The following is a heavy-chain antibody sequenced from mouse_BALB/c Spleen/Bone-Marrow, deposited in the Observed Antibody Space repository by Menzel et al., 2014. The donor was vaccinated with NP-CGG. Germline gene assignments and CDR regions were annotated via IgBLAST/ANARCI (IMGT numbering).Heavy chain of an antibody. Sequence: VQLKESGAELVRSGASVKLSCTASGSNIKDTYMHWVKQRPEQGLEWIGRIDPANGNTKYDPKFQGKATITADTSSNTAYLQLSSLTSEDTAVYYCARGYDEGFAYWGQGTLVTVSA. CDR1: GSNIKDTY. CDR2: IDPANGNT. V-gene: IGHV14-3*02. CDR3: ARGYDEGFAY. D-gene: IGHD2-14*01. J-gene: IGHJ3*01.